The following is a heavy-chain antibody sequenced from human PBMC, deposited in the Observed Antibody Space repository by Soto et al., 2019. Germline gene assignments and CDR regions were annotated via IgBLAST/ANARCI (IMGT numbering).Heavy chain of an antibody. Sequence: QVQLVQSGAEVKKPGASVKVSCKASGYTFSNYGISWVRQGPGQGLEWMGWISGYNGNTHYEETVQERIKMTTDTSTRTTYLQLRSRRSDETAVYCCAGDPGFGFCYGYAFAMDVWGQGTMVTVSS. V-gene: IGHV1-18*01. D-gene: IGHD5-12*01. J-gene: IGHJ6*02. CDR2: ISGYNGNT. CDR1: GYTFSNYG. CDR3: AGDPGFGFCYGYAFAMDV.